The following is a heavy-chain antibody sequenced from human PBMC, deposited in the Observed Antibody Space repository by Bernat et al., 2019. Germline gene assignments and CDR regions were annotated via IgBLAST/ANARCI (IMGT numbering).Heavy chain of an antibody. J-gene: IGHJ4*02. CDR1: GGSISSNGYY. D-gene: IGHD5-24*01. Sequence: QLQLHESGPGLVKPSETLSLTCTVSGGSISSNGYYWGWIRQPPGKGLDWIGSMYFDGSKYYNPSLKSRVTITADTAKTKLSLKLASVTAADTAVYYCASRARDGRNYDYFDYWGQGTPVTVSS. CDR2: MYFDGSK. CDR3: ASRARDGRNYDYFDY. V-gene: IGHV4-39*01.